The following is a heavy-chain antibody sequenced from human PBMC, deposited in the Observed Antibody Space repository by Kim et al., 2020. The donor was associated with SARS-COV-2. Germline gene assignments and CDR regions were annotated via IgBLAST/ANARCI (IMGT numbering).Heavy chain of an antibody. CDR2: INLSGST. CDR1: GGSLSGYY. D-gene: IGHD7-27*01. Sequence: SETLSLTCTVYGGSLSGYYWSWIRQPPGKGLEWIGEINLSGSTNYNPSLKSRVTISVDTSKNQFSLKLSSVTAADTALYYCARGLGYWGQGTLVTVSS. V-gene: IGHV4-34*01. J-gene: IGHJ4*02. CDR3: ARGLGY.